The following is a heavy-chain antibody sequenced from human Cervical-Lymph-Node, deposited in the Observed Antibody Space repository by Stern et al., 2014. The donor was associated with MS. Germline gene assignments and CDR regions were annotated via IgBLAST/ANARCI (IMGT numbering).Heavy chain of an antibody. Sequence: QVQLQESGPGLVKPSETLSLTCTVSGGSISGSSYYWGWIRQPPGKGLEWMGSIYYSGSTYYNPSLKSRVTMSVDPPKNQSSGKLNSVTAADTAVYYCARGGQSYWYFDVWGRGTLVTVSS. V-gene: IGHV4-39*01. D-gene: IGHD1-26*01. J-gene: IGHJ2*01. CDR1: GGSISGSSYY. CDR2: IYYSGST. CDR3: ARGGQSYWYFDV.